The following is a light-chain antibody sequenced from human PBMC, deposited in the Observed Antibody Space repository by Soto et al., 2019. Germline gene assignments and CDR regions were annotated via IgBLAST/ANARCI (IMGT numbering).Light chain of an antibody. Sequence: EIVLTQSPGTLSLSPGERATLPCMASQSVSSIYLAWYQQKPGQAPRLLIYGASSRATGIPDRFSGSGSGTEFTLTISSLQPDDFATYYCQQYNSYSGTFGQGTKVDIK. CDR3: QQYNSYSGT. J-gene: IGKJ1*01. CDR2: GAS. V-gene: IGKV3-20*01. CDR1: QSVSSIY.